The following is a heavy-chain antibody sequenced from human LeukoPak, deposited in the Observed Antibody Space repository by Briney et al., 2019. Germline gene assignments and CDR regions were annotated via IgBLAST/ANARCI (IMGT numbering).Heavy chain of an antibody. CDR1: GFTFSTNW. CDR2: INGDGSRT. D-gene: IGHD4-17*01. V-gene: IGHV3-74*01. Sequence: GGSLRLSCAASGFTFSTNWMHWVRQAPGKGLVWVSRINGDGSRTNYADSVEGRFTISRDNAKNTVYLQMNSLRAEDTAVYYRARGATYAYYFDYWGQGILVTVSS. CDR3: ARGATYAYYFDY. J-gene: IGHJ4*02.